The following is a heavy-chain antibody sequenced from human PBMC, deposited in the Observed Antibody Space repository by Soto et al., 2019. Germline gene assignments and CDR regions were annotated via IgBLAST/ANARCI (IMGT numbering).Heavy chain of an antibody. CDR3: AKDFAERYFEYTFDY. D-gene: IGHD3-9*01. J-gene: IGHJ4*02. V-gene: IGHV3-30*18. Sequence: GALRLSCAASGFTFSSYGMHWVRQAPGKGLEWVAVISYDGSNKYYADSVKGRFTISRDNSKNTLYLQMNSLRAEDTAVYYCAKDFAERYFEYTFDYWGQGTLVTVSS. CDR1: GFTFSSYG. CDR2: ISYDGSNK.